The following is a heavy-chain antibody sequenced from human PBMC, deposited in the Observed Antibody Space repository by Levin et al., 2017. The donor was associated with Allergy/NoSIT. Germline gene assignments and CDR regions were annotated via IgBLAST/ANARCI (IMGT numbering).Heavy chain of an antibody. CDR1: GYTFTSYG. J-gene: IGHJ4*02. V-gene: IGHV1-18*01. CDR2: ISPYNGNT. CDR3: ARDYKYSSSSGFGY. Sequence: GESLKISCQAFGYTFTSYGINWVRQAPGQGLEWMGWISPYNGNTNYAQKFQGRVTMTTDTSTSTVYLDLRSLRSDETAIYYCARDYKYSSSSGFGYWGQGTLVTVSS. D-gene: IGHD6-6*01.